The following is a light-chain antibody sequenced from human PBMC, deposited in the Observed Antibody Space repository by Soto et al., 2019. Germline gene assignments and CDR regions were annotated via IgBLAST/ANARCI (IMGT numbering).Light chain of an antibody. J-gene: IGKJ1*01. CDR3: MQALQTPRT. V-gene: IGKV2-28*01. CDR2: MGS. CDR1: QSLLHKNGNNY. Sequence: DIVMTQFPLSLPVTPGEAASISCSSSQSLLHKNGNNYFNWYLHKPGHSPQLLIYMGSKRASEVPDRFSGSGSGTFFTLKISSVEAEDAGVYYCMQALQTPRTFGQGTKVDIK.